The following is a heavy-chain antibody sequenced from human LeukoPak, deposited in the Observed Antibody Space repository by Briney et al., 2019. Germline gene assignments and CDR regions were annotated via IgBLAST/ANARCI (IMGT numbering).Heavy chain of an antibody. J-gene: IGHJ4*02. D-gene: IGHD1-14*01. Sequence: PGGSLRLSCAASGFTFSSCGFNWVRQAPGEGLEWVSSIGPPGTDRYYADPVRGRFTISRDNAKNSMYLQMDSLRDEDTAVYYCATETIGRHYDYWGQGTLLTVSS. CDR1: GFTFSSCG. V-gene: IGHV3-21*01. CDR3: ATETIGRHYDY. CDR2: IGPPGTDR.